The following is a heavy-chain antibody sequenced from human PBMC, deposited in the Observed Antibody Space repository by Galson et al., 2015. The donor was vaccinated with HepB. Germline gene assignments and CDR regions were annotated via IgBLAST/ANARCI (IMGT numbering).Heavy chain of an antibody. D-gene: IGHD3-22*01. CDR3: AREDSSGYYY. V-gene: IGHV3-33*01. Sequence: SLRLSCAASGFTFSSYGMHWVRQAPGKGLERVAVIWYDGSNKYYADSVKGRFTISRDNSKNTLYLQMNSLGAEDTAVYYCAREDSSGYYYWGQGTLVTVSS. J-gene: IGHJ4*02. CDR2: IWYDGSNK. CDR1: GFTFSSYG.